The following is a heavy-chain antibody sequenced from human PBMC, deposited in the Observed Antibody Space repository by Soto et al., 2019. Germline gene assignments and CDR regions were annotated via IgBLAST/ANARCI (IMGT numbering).Heavy chain of an antibody. D-gene: IGHD1-26*01. V-gene: IGHV4-4*07. CDR3: ARTVGAAYYFDF. J-gene: IGHJ4*02. CDR1: GGSMSRYY. Sequence: QVQLQESGPGLVKPSETLSLTCNVSGGSMSRYYWSWIRQPAGKGLEWIGRVWTSGSTNYNPSLKSRVTMSIDTSNNHFSLKLNSVTAADTAVYYCARTVGAAYYFDFWGQGTLVTVS. CDR2: VWTSGST.